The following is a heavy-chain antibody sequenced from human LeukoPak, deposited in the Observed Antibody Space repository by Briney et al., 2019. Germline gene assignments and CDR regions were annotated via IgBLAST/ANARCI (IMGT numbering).Heavy chain of an antibody. CDR2: ISYDGSNK. V-gene: IGHV3-30-3*01. Sequence: GGSLRFSCAASGFTFSNYAMHWVRQAPGKGLEWVALISYDGSNKCYADPVKGRFTISRDNSKNTLYLQMNSLRGEDTAVYYCARGAPRNYDFWSGPFDYWGQGSLVTVSS. CDR3: ARGAPRNYDFWSGPFDY. CDR1: GFTFSNYA. D-gene: IGHD3-3*01. J-gene: IGHJ4*02.